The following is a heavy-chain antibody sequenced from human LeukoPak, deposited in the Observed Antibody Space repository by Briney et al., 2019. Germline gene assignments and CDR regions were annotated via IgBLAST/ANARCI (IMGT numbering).Heavy chain of an antibody. CDR3: ARVPNIKDITIFGVVMDY. V-gene: IGHV1-2*02. D-gene: IGHD3-3*01. CDR2: INPNSGGT. Sequence: ASVKVSCKASGYTFTGYYMHWVRQAPGQGLEWMGWINPNSGGTNYAQKFQGRVTMTRDTSISTAFMELSRLRSDDTAVYYCARVPNIKDITIFGVVMDYWGQGTLVTVSS. CDR1: GYTFTGYY. J-gene: IGHJ4*02.